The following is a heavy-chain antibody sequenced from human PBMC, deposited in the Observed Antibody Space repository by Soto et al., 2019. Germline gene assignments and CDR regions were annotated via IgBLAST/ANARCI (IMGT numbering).Heavy chain of an antibody. CDR3: ANTSYAFMIVVLGHRVDY. D-gene: IGHD3-22*01. CDR1: GFTFSSYA. Sequence: PGGSLRLSCAASGFTFSSYAMSWVRQAPGKGLEWVSAISGSGGSTYYADSVKGRFTISRDNSKNTLYLQMHSLRAEDTAVYYCANTSYAFMIVVLGHRVDYWGQGTLVTVSS. CDR2: ISGSGGST. J-gene: IGHJ4*02. V-gene: IGHV3-23*01.